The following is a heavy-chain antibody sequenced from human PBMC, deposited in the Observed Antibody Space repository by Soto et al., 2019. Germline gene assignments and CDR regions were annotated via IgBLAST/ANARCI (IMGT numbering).Heavy chain of an antibody. CDR2: IIPILGIA. J-gene: IGHJ6*03. V-gene: IGHV1-69*04. CDR1: GGTFSSYT. Sequence: SVKVSCKASGGTFSSYTISWVRQAPGQGLEWMGRIIPILGIANYAQKFQGRVTMTTDKSTSTAYMELSSLRSEDTAVYYCAREGYSGYDYDYYYYYMDVWGKGTTVTVSS. D-gene: IGHD5-12*01. CDR3: AREGYSGYDYDYYYYYMDV.